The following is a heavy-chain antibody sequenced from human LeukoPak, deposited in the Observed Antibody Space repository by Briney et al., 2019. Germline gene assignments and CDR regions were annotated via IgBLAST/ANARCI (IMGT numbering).Heavy chain of an antibody. CDR3: ARTSTHYYDSSGYSDAFDI. V-gene: IGHV1-2*02. CDR2: INPNSGGT. J-gene: IGHJ3*02. D-gene: IGHD3-22*01. CDR1: GYTFTGYY. Sequence: ASVKVSCKASGYTFTGYYMHWVRQAPGQGLEWMGWINPNSGGTNYAQKFQGRVTMTRDTSISTAYMELSRLRSDDTAVYYCARTSTHYYDSSGYSDAFDIWGQGTMVTVSS.